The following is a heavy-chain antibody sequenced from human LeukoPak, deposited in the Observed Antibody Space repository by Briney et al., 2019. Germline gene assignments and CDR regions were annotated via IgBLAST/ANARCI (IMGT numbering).Heavy chain of an antibody. V-gene: IGHV3-53*01. Sequence: PGGSLRLSCAASGFIVSANHISWVRQAPGKGLEWVSVIYSGASTDYADSVKGRFTISRDNSKNTLHLHMNSLRAEDTAVYYCARFQYYGSVSYGWYFDVWGRGNLVTVSS. CDR2: IYSGAST. CDR1: GFIVSANH. J-gene: IGHJ2*01. CDR3: ARFQYYGSVSYGWYFDV. D-gene: IGHD3-10*01.